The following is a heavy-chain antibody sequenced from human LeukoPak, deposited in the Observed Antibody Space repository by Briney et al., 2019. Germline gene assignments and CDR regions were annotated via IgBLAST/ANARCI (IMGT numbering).Heavy chain of an antibody. CDR3: ARHHGLTIFGVAEGPMDV. CDR2: IYYSGST. D-gene: IGHD3-3*01. J-gene: IGHJ6*02. V-gene: IGHV4-39*01. Sequence: SETLSLTCTVSGGSISSYYWGWIRQPPGKGLEWIGSIYYSGSTYYNPSLKSRVTISVDTSKNQFSLKLSSVTAADTAVYYCARHHGLTIFGVAEGPMDVWGQGTTVTVSS. CDR1: GGSISSYY.